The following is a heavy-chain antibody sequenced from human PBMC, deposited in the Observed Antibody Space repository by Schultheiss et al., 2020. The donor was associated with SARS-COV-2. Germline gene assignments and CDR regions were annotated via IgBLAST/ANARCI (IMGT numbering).Heavy chain of an antibody. V-gene: IGHV4-61*05. CDR3: ARGHSYGGGYFDY. CDR1: GGSISSSSYY. Sequence: SETLSLTCTVSGGSISSSSYYWGWIRQPPGKGLEWIGYIYYSGSTNYNPSLKSRVTISVDTSKNQFSLKLSSVTAADTAVYYCARGHSYGGGYFDYWGQGTLVTVSS. J-gene: IGHJ4*02. D-gene: IGHD5-18*01. CDR2: IYYSGST.